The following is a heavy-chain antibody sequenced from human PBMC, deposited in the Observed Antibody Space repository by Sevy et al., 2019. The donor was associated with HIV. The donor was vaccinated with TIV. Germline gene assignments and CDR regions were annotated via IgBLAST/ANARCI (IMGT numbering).Heavy chain of an antibody. CDR3: ASGWGGTAEH. D-gene: IGHD2-15*01. Sequence: GGSLRLSCAASGFTSGSFYMHWVRQTPKKGLVWVSNINSDGRLSNYADSVKGRFIVSRDNAKNTQQLQMTSLGAEETAVYDGASGWGGTAEHWGQGILVTVSS. V-gene: IGHV3-74*01. J-gene: IGHJ4*02. CDR2: INSDGRLS. CDR1: GFTSGSFY.